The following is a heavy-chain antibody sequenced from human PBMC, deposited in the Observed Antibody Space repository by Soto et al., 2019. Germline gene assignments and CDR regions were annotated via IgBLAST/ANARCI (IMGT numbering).Heavy chain of an antibody. V-gene: IGHV4-34*01. CDR1: GGSFSGYY. Sequence: QVQLQQWGAGLLKPSETLSLTCAVYGGSFSGYYWSWIRQPPGKGLEWIGEINHSGSTNYNPSLKSRVTISVDTSKNQFSLTLSSVTAADTAVYYCASVVIPNWGWRVDYWGQGTLVTVSS. J-gene: IGHJ4*02. D-gene: IGHD7-27*01. CDR2: INHSGST. CDR3: ASVVIPNWGWRVDY.